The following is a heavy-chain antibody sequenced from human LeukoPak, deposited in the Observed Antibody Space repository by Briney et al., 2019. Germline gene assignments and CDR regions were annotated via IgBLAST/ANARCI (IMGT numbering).Heavy chain of an antibody. CDR2: IYYSGST. V-gene: IGHV4-39*07. D-gene: IGHD2-21*02. CDR1: GGSISSSSYY. J-gene: IGHJ4*02. Sequence: SETLSLTCTVSGGSISSSSYYWGWIRQPPGKGLEWIGSIYYSGSTYYNPSLKSRVTISVDTSKNQFSLKLSSVTAADTAVYYCARDGDGGLLMGWGQGTLVTVSS. CDR3: ARDGDGGLLMG.